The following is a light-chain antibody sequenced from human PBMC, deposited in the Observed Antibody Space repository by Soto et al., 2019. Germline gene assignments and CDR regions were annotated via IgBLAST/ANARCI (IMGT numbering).Light chain of an antibody. J-gene: IGLJ1*01. V-gene: IGLV2-8*01. Sequence: QSVLTQPPSASGSPGQSVTISCTGTSSDVGGYNFVSWYQHHPGKAPKLMIYEVSKRPSGVPDRFSGSKSGNTASLTVSGLPAEDEADYYCSTYAGSDNYVFGTGTKGTVL. CDR1: SSDVGGYNF. CDR3: STYAGSDNYV. CDR2: EVS.